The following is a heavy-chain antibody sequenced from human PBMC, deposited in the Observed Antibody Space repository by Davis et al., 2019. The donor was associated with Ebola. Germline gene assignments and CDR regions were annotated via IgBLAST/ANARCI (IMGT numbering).Heavy chain of an antibody. Sequence: PGGSLRLSCAASGFTFSSYSMNWVRQAPGKGLEWVSSISSGSSTIYYADTVKGRFTISRDNAKNSLYLHMNSLRDDDTAVYYCASRIAAVASGRWFDPWGQGTLVTVSS. CDR3: ASRIAAVASGRWFDP. CDR2: ISSGSSTI. V-gene: IGHV3-48*02. J-gene: IGHJ5*02. D-gene: IGHD6-13*01. CDR1: GFTFSSYS.